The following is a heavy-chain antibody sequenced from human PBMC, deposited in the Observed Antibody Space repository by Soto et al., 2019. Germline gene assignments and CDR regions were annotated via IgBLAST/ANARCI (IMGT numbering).Heavy chain of an antibody. CDR2: INPNSGGT. CDR3: VRDRGYCSGGSCYRNRFDP. J-gene: IGHJ5*02. CDR1: GYTFTGYY. Sequence: ASVKVSCKASGYTFTGYYMHWVRQAPGQGLEWMGWINPNSGGTNYAQKFQGWVTMTRDTSISTAYMELSRLRSDDTAVYYCVRDRGYCSGGSCYRNRFDPCGQGTLVTVSS. D-gene: IGHD2-15*01. V-gene: IGHV1-2*04.